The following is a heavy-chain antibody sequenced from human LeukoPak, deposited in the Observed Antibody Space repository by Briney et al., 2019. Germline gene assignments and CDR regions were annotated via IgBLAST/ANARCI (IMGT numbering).Heavy chain of an antibody. V-gene: IGHV3-53*01. CDR1: GFTVSGTY. D-gene: IGHD5-18*01. CDR2: IYGAEST. Sequence: PGGSLRLSCAASGFTVSGTYMTWVRQAPRKGLEWVSSIYGAESTNYADSVKGRFTISRDNSKNTLYLQMSSLRVEDTAVYYCATRYNYYYLGYWGQGTLVTVSS. J-gene: IGHJ4*02. CDR3: ATRYNYYYLGY.